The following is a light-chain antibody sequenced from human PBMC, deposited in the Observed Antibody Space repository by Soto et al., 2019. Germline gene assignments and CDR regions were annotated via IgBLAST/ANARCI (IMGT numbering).Light chain of an antibody. CDR3: QRSYSTLFT. V-gene: IGKV1-39*01. Sequence: DIQMTQSPSSLSASVGDRVTITCRASQSISSYLNWYQQKPGKAPKLLIYAASSLQSGVPSRFSGSGSGTDFTLTISILQPEDFATYYCQRSYSTLFTFGPGTKVDIK. CDR2: AAS. J-gene: IGKJ3*01. CDR1: QSISSY.